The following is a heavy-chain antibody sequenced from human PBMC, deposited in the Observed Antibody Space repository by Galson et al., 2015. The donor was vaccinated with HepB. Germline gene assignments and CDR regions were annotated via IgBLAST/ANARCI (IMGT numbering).Heavy chain of an antibody. CDR2: VSWNGSRT. CDR3: VRKYSVWWYIVVVPAAKYYYYGMDV. J-gene: IGHJ6*02. CDR1: GFTFSNSD. Sequence: SLRLSCAASGFTFSNSDMNWVHQAPGKGLEWVSGVSWNGSRTHYADSVKGRFIISRDNSRNTLYLQTNSLRAEDTAVYYCVRKYSVWWYIVVVPAAKYYYYGMDVWGQGTTVTVSS. V-gene: IGHV3-35*01. D-gene: IGHD2-2*01.